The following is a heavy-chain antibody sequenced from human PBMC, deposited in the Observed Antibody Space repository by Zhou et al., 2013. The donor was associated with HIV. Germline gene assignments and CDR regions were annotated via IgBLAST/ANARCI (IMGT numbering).Heavy chain of an antibody. J-gene: IGHJ4*02. CDR2: IIPILGIA. V-gene: IGHV1-69*04. Sequence: QVQLVQSGAEVKKPGSSVKVSCKASGGTFSSYAISWVRQAPGQGLEWMGRIIPILGIANYAQKFQGRVTITADKSTSTAYMELSSLRSEDTAVYYCARDKGHSGYDYWGQGKPWSPSPQ. CDR1: GGTFSSYA. CDR3: ARDKGHSGYDY. D-gene: IGHD5-12*01.